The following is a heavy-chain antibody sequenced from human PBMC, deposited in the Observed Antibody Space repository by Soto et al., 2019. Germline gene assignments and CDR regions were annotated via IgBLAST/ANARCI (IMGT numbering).Heavy chain of an antibody. Sequence: ASVKVSCKASGYTFTDYYIHWVRQAPGQGFEWLGWLKPSTGDTNYAQKFQGRVTMTGDTSITTAYLELFSLTSDETALSFRARRIVGPTKQINWLGTWGQGTLVTVSS. CDR3: ARRIVGPTKQINWLGT. D-gene: IGHD1-26*01. V-gene: IGHV1-2*02. CDR2: LKPSTGDT. CDR1: GYTFTDYY. J-gene: IGHJ5*02.